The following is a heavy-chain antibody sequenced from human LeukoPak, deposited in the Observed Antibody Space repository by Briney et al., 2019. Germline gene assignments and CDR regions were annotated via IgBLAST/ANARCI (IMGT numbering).Heavy chain of an antibody. Sequence: SVKVSCKASGGTFSSYAISWVRQAPGQGLEWMGGIIPIFGTANYAQKFQGRVTITADKSTSTAYMELSSLRSEDTAVYYCARAGGRTMVRGVTRRGMDGFCKGTPVTASS. V-gene: IGHV1-69*06. CDR3: ARAGGRTMVRGVTRRGMDG. CDR2: IIPIFGTA. CDR1: GGTFSSYA. D-gene: IGHD3-10*01. J-gene: IGHJ6*03.